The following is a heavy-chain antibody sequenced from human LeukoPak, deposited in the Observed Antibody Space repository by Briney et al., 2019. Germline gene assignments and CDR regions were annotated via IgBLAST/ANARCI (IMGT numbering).Heavy chain of an antibody. CDR2: INHSGST. D-gene: IGHD5-12*01. CDR1: GGSFSGYY. V-gene: IGHV4-34*01. J-gene: IGHJ4*02. CDR3: ARGGGYYFDY. Sequence: PSETLSLTCAVYGGSFSGYYWSWIRQPPGKGLEWIGEINHSGSTNYNPSLKSRVTISVDTSKNQFSLKLSSVTAADTAVYYCARGGGYYFDYWGQGILVAVSS.